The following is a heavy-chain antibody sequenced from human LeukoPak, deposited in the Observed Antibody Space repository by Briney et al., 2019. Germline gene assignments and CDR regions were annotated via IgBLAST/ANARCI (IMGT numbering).Heavy chain of an antibody. CDR1: GFTFSKYT. Sequence: GGSLRLSCSASGFTFSKYTMVWVRQAPGKGLEWLAVILYDGSNKYYADSVKGRFTISRDNSKNTLYLQMNGLRAEDTALYYCARTYDPTPGGYFDSWGQGTLVTVSS. J-gene: IGHJ4*02. CDR3: ARTYDPTPGGYFDS. D-gene: IGHD5-12*01. CDR2: ILYDGSNK. V-gene: IGHV3-30-3*01.